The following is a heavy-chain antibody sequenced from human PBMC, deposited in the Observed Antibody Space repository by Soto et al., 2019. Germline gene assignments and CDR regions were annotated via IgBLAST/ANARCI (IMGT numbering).Heavy chain of an antibody. CDR3: ASNPRIAAGYYYYGMDV. D-gene: IGHD6-13*01. Sequence: PSETLSLTCAVYGGSFSGYYWSWIRQPPGKGLEWIGEINHSGSTNYNPSLKSRVTISVDTSKNQFSLKLSSVTAADTAVYYCASNPRIAAGYYYYGMDVWGQGTTVTVSS. J-gene: IGHJ6*02. V-gene: IGHV4-34*01. CDR2: INHSGST. CDR1: GGSFSGYY.